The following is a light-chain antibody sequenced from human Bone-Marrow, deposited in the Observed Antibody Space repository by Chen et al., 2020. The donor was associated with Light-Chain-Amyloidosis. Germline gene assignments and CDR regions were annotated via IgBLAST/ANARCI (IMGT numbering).Light chain of an antibody. J-gene: IGLJ1*01. Sequence: QSALTQPAPVSGSPGKSIIISCTRTSRDVGGDNHVSWYQQHPDKAPKLMIYEVTTRPSWVPDRFSGSKSDNTASLTISGLQTEDEADYFCSSYTITNTLVFGSGTRVTVL. CDR1: SRDVGGDNH. V-gene: IGLV2-14*01. CDR2: EVT. CDR3: SSYTITNTLV.